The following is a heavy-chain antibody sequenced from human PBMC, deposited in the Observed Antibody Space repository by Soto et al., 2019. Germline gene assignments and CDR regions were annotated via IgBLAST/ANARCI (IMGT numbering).Heavy chain of an antibody. CDR2: ISYDGSTK. D-gene: IGHD6-13*01. CDR3: AKDNEGVTAAGLFDY. Sequence: QVQLVESGGGVVQPGRSLSLSCAASGFDFSSSGMHWVRQAPGKGLEWVAVISYDGSTKHHADSVKGRFTISRDNSKNTLYLQMNSLRAEDTAVYYCAKDNEGVTAAGLFDYWGQGTLVTVSS. CDR1: GFDFSSSG. J-gene: IGHJ4*02. V-gene: IGHV3-30*18.